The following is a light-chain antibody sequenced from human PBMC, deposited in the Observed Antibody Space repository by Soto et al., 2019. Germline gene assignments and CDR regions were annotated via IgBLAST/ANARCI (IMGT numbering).Light chain of an antibody. CDR3: VSYTTSASYV. CDR1: SSVVGNYIF. V-gene: IGLV2-14*01. Sequence: SALTQPASVSGSPGQSITISCTGTSSVVGNYIFVSWYRQHPGKAPKLMIYDINNRPSGVSNRFSGSKSGNTASLTISGLQAEDEADYYSVSYTTSASYVFGTGTKLTVL. J-gene: IGLJ1*01. CDR2: DIN.